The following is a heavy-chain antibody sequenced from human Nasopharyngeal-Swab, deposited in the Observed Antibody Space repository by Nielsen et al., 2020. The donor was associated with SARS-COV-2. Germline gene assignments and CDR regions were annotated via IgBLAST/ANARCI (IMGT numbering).Heavy chain of an antibody. CDR1: GFTFSSDA. Sequence: SCVVSGFTFSSDAMHWVRQAPGKGLEWVAVISYDGSNKSYADSVEGRFTISRDNSKNTLYLQMNSLRAEDTAVYYCATTPLDSSGFYYGFDYWGQGTLVTVSS. J-gene: IGHJ4*02. CDR3: ATTPLDSSGFYYGFDY. D-gene: IGHD3-22*01. V-gene: IGHV3-30-3*01. CDR2: ISYDGSNK.